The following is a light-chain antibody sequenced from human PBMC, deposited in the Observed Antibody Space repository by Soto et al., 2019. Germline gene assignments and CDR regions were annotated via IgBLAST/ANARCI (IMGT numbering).Light chain of an antibody. J-gene: IGKJ5*01. CDR1: HSVTTH. CDR3: QKRSDSIT. CDR2: DAS. V-gene: IGKV3-11*01. Sequence: IVLTQSPDTLSLSPGERSTLSCWASHSVTTHLAWFQQRPGQTPRLLIYDASTRAPGIPARFSGRGSGADFTLTISSLETEDFEVYYCQKRSDSITFGQGTRLDIK.